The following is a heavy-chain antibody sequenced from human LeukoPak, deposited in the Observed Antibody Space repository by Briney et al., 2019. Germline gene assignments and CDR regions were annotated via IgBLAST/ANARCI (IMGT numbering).Heavy chain of an antibody. J-gene: IGHJ4*02. V-gene: IGHV3-23*01. Sequence: PGGSLRLSCAASGFTFSNYAMSWVRQAPGKGLEWVSAISGSGGSTYYADSVKGRFTISRGNSKNTLYLQMNSLRAEDTAVYYCAKDDYYDSSGYYFYFDYWGQGTLVTVSS. CDR1: GFTFSNYA. CDR3: AKDDYYDSSGYYFYFDY. CDR2: ISGSGGST. D-gene: IGHD3-22*01.